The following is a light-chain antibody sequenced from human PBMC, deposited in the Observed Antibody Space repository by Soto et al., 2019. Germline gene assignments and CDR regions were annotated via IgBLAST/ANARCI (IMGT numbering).Light chain of an antibody. CDR1: QDISNY. V-gene: IGKV1-33*01. J-gene: IGKJ4*01. Sequence: DIQMTQSPSSLSASVGDRVTITCQASQDISNYLNWYQQKPGKAPKLLIYDASNLETGVPSRCSGSAAGADVPLTSRGLEPEEIGTYYCKQHDTHPIPFGGGPKVDIK. CDR2: DAS. CDR3: KQHDTHPIP.